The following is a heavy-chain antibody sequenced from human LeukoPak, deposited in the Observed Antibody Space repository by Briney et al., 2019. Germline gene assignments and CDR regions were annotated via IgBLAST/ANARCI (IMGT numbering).Heavy chain of an antibody. CDR3: ATEYSNGWYTDGQH. V-gene: IGHV3-64*01. Sequence: GGSLRLSCAASGFTFSSYAMHWVRQAPGKGLEYVSAISSNGGSTYYANSVKGRFTISRDNSKNTLYLQMNSLRAEDTAVYYCATEYSNGWYTDGQHWGQGTLVTVSS. D-gene: IGHD6-19*01. J-gene: IGHJ1*01. CDR2: ISSNGGST. CDR1: GFTFSSYA.